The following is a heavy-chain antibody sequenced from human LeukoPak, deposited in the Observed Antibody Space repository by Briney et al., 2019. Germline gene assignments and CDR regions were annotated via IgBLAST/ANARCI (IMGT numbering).Heavy chain of an antibody. Sequence: GGSLRLSCAASGFTFSDYYMTWIRQAPGKGREWVSHISSSGSAINYADSVKGRFSISRDNAKNSLYLQMNSLRAEDTAVYYCGRGDSLYLYWGQGTLVTVSS. CDR3: GRGDSLYLY. V-gene: IGHV3-11*01. CDR1: GFTFSDYY. J-gene: IGHJ4*02. D-gene: IGHD3/OR15-3a*01. CDR2: ISSSGSAI.